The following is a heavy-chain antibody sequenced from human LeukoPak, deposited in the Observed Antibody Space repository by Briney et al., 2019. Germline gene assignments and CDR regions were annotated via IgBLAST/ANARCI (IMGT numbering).Heavy chain of an antibody. J-gene: IGHJ6*03. CDR3: ARDGIYSSSWYYYYYMDV. CDR2: IKQDGSEK. CDR1: GFTFSTYW. D-gene: IGHD6-13*01. Sequence: QPGGSLRLSCAASGFTFSTYWMTWVRQAPGKGLEWVANIKQDGSEKYFVDSVKGRFTISRDNAKNSLYLQMNSLRAEDTAVYYCARDGIYSSSWYYYYYMDVWGKGTTVTVSS. V-gene: IGHV3-7*01.